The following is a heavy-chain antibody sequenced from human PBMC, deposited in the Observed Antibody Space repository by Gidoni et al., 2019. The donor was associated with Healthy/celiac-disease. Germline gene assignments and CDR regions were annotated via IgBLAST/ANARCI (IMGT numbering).Heavy chain of an antibody. CDR1: GGSFIGYY. V-gene: IGHV4-34*01. D-gene: IGHD1-26*01. J-gene: IGHJ2*01. Sequence: QEQLQPWGAGLLKPSETLSLTFAVFGGSFIGYYWSWIRQPPGKGLEWIGEINHSGSTNYNPSLKSRVTISVDTSKNKFSLKLSSVTAADTAVYYCARGGGSYRGWYFDLWGRGTLVTVSS. CDR2: INHSGST. CDR3: ARGGGSYRGWYFDL.